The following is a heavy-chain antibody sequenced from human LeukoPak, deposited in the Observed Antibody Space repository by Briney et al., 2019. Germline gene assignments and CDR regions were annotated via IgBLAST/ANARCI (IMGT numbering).Heavy chain of an antibody. CDR2: ISGSGGST. V-gene: IGHV3-23*01. CDR1: GFTFSSYA. Sequence: GGSLRLSCAASGFTFSSYAMSWVRQAPGKGLEWVSAISGSGGSTYYADSVKGRFTISRDNSKNTLYLQMNSLRAEDTAVYYCAKDHRVYYYGSGSYLDYWGQGTLVTVSS. CDR3: AKDHRVYYYGSGSYLDY. D-gene: IGHD3-10*01. J-gene: IGHJ4*02.